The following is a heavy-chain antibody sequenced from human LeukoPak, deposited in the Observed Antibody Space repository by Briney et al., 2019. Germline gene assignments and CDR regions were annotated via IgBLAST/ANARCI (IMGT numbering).Heavy chain of an antibody. CDR2: IYHSGST. V-gene: IGHV4-38-2*01. CDR3: ANQQLWFDY. D-gene: IGHD5-18*01. J-gene: IGHJ4*02. Sequence: PSETLSLTCAVSGYSISSGYYWGWIRQPPGKGLEWIGSIYHSGSTYYNPSLKSRVTISEDTSKNQFSLKLSSVTAADTAVYYCANQQLWFDYWGQGTPVTVSS. CDR1: GYSISSGYY.